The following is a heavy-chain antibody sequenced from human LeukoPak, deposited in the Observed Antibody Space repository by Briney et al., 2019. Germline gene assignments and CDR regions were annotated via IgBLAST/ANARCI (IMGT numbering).Heavy chain of an antibody. CDR1: GYSISSGYY. D-gene: IGHD3-22*01. CDR3: ARHEYYDSRGSHYYSYYYMDV. J-gene: IGHJ6*03. CDR2: LYHCGST. V-gene: IGHV4-38-2*02. Sequence: SETLSLTCTVSGYSISSGYYWGWTRQSPGKGLHCIGSLYHCGSTYYNSSLKSRVTISVDTSKNQFSLKLSSVTAVDTAVYYCARHEYYDSRGSHYYSYYYMDVWGKGTTVTVSS.